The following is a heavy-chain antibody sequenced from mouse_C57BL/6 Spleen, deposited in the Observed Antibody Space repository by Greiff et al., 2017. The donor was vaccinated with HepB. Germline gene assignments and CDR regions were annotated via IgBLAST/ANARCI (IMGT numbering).Heavy chain of an antibody. V-gene: IGHV1-61*01. J-gene: IGHJ4*01. CDR3: ARQGPYYAMDY. CDR2: IYPSDSET. Sequence: QVQLQQPGAELVRPGSSVKLSCKASGYTFTSYWMDWVKQRPGQGLEWIGNIYPSDSETHYNQKFKDKATLTVDKSSSTAYMQLSSLTSEDSAVYYCARQGPYYAMDYWGQGTSVTVSS. CDR1: GYTFTSYW. D-gene: IGHD3-3*01.